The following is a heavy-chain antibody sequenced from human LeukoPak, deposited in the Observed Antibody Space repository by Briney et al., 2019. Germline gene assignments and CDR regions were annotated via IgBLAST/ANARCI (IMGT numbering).Heavy chain of an antibody. CDR3: ARDGYDYVWGSNRYLPTTFDI. V-gene: IGHV1-18*01. Sequence: GASVKVSCKASGNTFTSYGINWVRQAPGQGLEWMGWISAYNGNTNYAQKFQGRVTMTTDTSTSTAYMELRSLRSDDTALYYCARDGYDYVWGSNRYLPTTFDIWGQGTMVTVSS. CDR2: ISAYNGNT. J-gene: IGHJ3*02. D-gene: IGHD3-16*02. CDR1: GNTFTSYG.